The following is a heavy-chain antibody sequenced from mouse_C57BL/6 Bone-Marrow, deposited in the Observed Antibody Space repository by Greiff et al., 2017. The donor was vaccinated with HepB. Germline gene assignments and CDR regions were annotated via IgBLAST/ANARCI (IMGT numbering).Heavy chain of an antibody. CDR3: ARGGTVVASFDY. Sequence: EVQLVESGPGLVKPSQSLSLTCSVTGYSITSGYYWNWIRQFPGNKLEWMGYISYDGSNNYNPSLKNRISITPDTSQNQFVLKLNSVTTEDTATYYCARGGTVVASFDYWGQGTTLTVSS. CDR2: ISYDGSN. V-gene: IGHV3-6*01. J-gene: IGHJ2*01. D-gene: IGHD1-1*01. CDR1: GYSITSGYY.